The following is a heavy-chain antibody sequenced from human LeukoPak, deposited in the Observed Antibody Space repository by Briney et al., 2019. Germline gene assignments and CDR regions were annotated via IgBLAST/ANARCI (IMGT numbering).Heavy chain of an antibody. CDR2: INHSGST. CDR1: GGSISSSNW. J-gene: IGHJ4*02. D-gene: IGHD3-9*01. Sequence: PSETLSLTCAVSGGSISSSNWWSWIRQPPGKGLEWIGEINHSGSTNYNPSLKSRVTISVDTSKNQFSLKLSSVTAADTAVYYCARGRLRWGLTGYYSSSYYFDYWGQGTLVTVSS. V-gene: IGHV4-4*02. CDR3: ARGRLRWGLTGYYSSSYYFDY.